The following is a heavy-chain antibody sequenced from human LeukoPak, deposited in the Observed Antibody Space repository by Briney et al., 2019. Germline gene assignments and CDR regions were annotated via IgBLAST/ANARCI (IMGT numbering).Heavy chain of an antibody. CDR3: AKGMGYYYGSGPLHAY. D-gene: IGHD3-10*01. CDR1: GFTFSSYG. J-gene: IGHJ4*02. V-gene: IGHV3-30*18. Sequence: PGGSLRLSCAASGFTFSSYGMHWVRQAPGKGLEWVAVISYDGSNKYYADSVKGRFTISRDNSKNTLYLQMNSLRAEDAAVYYCAKGMGYYYGSGPLHAYWGQGTLVTVSS. CDR2: ISYDGSNK.